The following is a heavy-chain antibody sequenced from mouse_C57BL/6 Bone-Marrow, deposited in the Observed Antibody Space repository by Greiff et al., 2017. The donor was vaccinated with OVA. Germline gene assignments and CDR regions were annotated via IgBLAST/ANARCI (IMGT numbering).Heavy chain of an antibody. CDR1: GFTFSSYA. CDR2: ISDGGSYT. CDR3: AREGGYDFDY. V-gene: IGHV5-4*01. Sequence: EVQRVESGGGLVKPGGSLKLSCAASGFTFSSYAMSWVRQTPEKRLEWVATISDGGSYTYYPDNVKGRFTISRDNAKNNLYLQMSHLKSEDTAMYYCAREGGYDFDYWGQGTTLTVSS. J-gene: IGHJ2*01. D-gene: IGHD1-1*02.